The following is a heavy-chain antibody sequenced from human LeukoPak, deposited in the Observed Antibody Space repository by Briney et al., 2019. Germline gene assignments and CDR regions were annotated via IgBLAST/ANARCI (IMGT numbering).Heavy chain of an antibody. D-gene: IGHD3-10*01. J-gene: IGHJ4*02. CDR2: IYYSGST. V-gene: IGHV4-59*01. CDR3: ARDYYGSGSYFDY. CDR1: GGSISSYY. Sequence: SETLSLTCTVSGGSISSYYWSWIRQPPGKGLEWIGYIYYSGSTNYNPPLKSRVTISVDTSKNQFSLKLSSVTAADTAVYYCARDYYGSGSYFDYWGQGTLVTVSS.